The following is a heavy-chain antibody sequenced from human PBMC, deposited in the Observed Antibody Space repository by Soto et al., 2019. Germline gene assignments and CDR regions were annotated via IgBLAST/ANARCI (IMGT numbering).Heavy chain of an antibody. CDR2: IYHSGST. Sequence: PSETLSLTCAVSGYSITSGYYWGWIRQPPGKGLEWIGSIYHSGSTYYNPSLKSRVTISVDTSENQSSLKLSSVTAADTAMYYCARDSSSLDPWGQGTLVTVSS. J-gene: IGHJ5*02. CDR1: GYSITSGYY. CDR3: ARDSSSLDP. V-gene: IGHV4-38-2*02. D-gene: IGHD6-13*01.